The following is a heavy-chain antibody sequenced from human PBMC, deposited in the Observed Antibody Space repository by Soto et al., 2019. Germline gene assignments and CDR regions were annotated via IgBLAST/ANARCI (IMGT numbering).Heavy chain of an antibody. CDR1: GDTFNSYG. D-gene: IGHD6-13*01. CDR3: ARDLADVHLWDAFDV. J-gene: IGHJ3*01. Sequence: QVQLVQAGPELKKPGSSVKVSCKAPGDTFNSYGISWVRQAPGQGLEWMGGIVPMFGTTNLALKFEDRVTITADELTTTVYMEIRGLTSEDTAVYYCARDLADVHLWDAFDVWGHGTRVTVSS. V-gene: IGHV1-69*01. CDR2: IVPMFGTT.